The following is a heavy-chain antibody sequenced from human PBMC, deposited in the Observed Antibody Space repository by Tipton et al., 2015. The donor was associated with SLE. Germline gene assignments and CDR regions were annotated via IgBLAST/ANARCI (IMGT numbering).Heavy chain of an antibody. V-gene: IGHV4-39*06. CDR1: GGSISSSAYY. CDR3: ASSGTRWKYAY. J-gene: IGHJ4*02. D-gene: IGHD5-12*01. Sequence: LRLSCTVSGGSISSSAYYWGWIRQPPGKGLEWIGEINHSGSTNYNPSLKSRVTIPGDTSKSQFALKLSSVTAADTAVYYCASSGTRWKYAYWGQGTLVTVSS. CDR2: INHSGST.